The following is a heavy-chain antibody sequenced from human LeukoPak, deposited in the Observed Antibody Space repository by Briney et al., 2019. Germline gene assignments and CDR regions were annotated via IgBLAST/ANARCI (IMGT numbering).Heavy chain of an antibody. J-gene: IGHJ6*02. CDR1: GGSISSGGYY. V-gene: IGHV4-31*03. CDR2: IYYSGST. CDR3: ARVVPTVTTPWVPKLDYGMDV. D-gene: IGHD4-11*01. Sequence: PSETLSLTCTVSGGSISSGGYYWSWIRQHPGKGLEWIGYIYYSGSTYYNPSLKSRVTISVDTSKNQFSLKLSSVTAADTAVYYCARVVPTVTTPWVPKLDYGMDVWGQGTTVTVSS.